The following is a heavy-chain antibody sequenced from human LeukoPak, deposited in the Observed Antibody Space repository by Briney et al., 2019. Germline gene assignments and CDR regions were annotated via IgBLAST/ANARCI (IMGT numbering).Heavy chain of an antibody. CDR1: GGSFSGYY. CDR2: INHSGST. V-gene: IGHV4-34*01. D-gene: IGHD3-3*01. CDR3: ARGAIFGVVHRLDY. J-gene: IGHJ4*02. Sequence: SETLSLTCAVYGGSFSGYYWSWIRQPPGKGLEWIGEINHSGSTNYNPSLKSRVTISVDTSKNQFSLKLSSVTAADTAVYYCARGAIFGVVHRLDYWGQGTLVTVSS.